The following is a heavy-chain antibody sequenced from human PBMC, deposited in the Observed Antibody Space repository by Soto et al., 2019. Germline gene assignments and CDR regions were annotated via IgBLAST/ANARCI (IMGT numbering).Heavy chain of an antibody. V-gene: IGHV1-3*05. CDR2: INAGNGNT. J-gene: IGHJ6*02. CDR3: ARYPRAMGRAYYYGMDV. D-gene: IGHD2-15*01. Sequence: QVQLVQSGAEEKKPGASVKVSCKASGYTFTSYAMHWVRQAPGQRLEWMGWINAGNGNTKYSQKFQGRVTITRDTSASTAYMELSSLRSEATAVYYCARYPRAMGRAYYYGMDVWGQGTTVTVSS. CDR1: GYTFTSYA.